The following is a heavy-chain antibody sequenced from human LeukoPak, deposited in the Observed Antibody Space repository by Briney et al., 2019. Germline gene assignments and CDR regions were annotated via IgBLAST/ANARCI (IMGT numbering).Heavy chain of an antibody. V-gene: IGHV4-39*01. J-gene: IGHJ4*02. Sequence: SETLSLTCTVSDGSISSSTYYWGWIRQPPGKGLEWIGDIYYSGSTYSNPSLKSRVTISVDTSKNQFSLKLSSVTAADTAVYYCARLYDSSGRKVDYWGQGILVTVSS. CDR2: IYYSGST. CDR3: ARLYDSSGRKVDY. CDR1: DGSISSSTYY. D-gene: IGHD3-22*01.